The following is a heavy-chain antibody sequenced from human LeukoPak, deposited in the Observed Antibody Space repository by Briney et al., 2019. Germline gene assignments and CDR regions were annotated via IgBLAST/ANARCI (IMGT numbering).Heavy chain of an antibody. Sequence: ASVKVSCKASGYTFTGYYMHWVRQAPGQGLEWMGWINPNSGGTNYAQKFQGRVTMTRDTSISTAYMELSRLRSDDTAVYYCAREVLAYCGGDCHGWFDPWGQGTLVTVSS. CDR3: AREVLAYCGGDCHGWFDP. V-gene: IGHV1-2*02. J-gene: IGHJ5*02. D-gene: IGHD2-21*02. CDR1: GYTFTGYY. CDR2: INPNSGGT.